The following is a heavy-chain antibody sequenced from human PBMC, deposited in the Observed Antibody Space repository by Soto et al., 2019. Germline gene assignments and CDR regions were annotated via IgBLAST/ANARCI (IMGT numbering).Heavy chain of an antibody. CDR1: GFTFDDYA. CDR2: ISWNSDSI. CDR3: VKAIGADGDYCYFDL. D-gene: IGHD6-13*01. J-gene: IGHJ2*01. V-gene: IGHV3-9*01. Sequence: GGSLRLSCAASGFTFDDYAMHWVRQGPGRGLEWVSGISWNSDSIGYADSVKGRFIISRDNAKNSLYLQMNSLRAEDTALYYCVKAIGADGDYCYFDLWGRGTLVTVSS.